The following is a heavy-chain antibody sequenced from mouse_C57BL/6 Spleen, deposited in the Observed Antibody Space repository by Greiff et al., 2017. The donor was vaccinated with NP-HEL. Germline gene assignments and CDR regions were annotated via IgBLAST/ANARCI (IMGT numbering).Heavy chain of an antibody. CDR2: INYDGSST. Sequence: EVQLVESEGGLVQPGSSMKLSCTASGFTFSDYYMAWVRQVPEKGLEWVANINYDGSSTYYLDSLKSRFIISRDNAKNILYLQMSSLKSEDTATYYCARGDYYYGSSYLDYWGQGTTLTVSS. J-gene: IGHJ2*01. CDR3: ARGDYYYGSSYLDY. CDR1: GFTFSDYY. V-gene: IGHV5-16*01. D-gene: IGHD1-1*01.